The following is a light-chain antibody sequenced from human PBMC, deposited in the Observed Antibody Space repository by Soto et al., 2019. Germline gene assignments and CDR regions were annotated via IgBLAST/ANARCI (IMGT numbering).Light chain of an antibody. CDR1: PSVANF. V-gene: IGKV3-11*01. CDR2: GAF. CDR3: QQRNIWPPVT. Sequence: EILLTQSPDTLSLSPGERATLSFVASPSVANFVAWYQQKPGQAPRLLIYGAFNRATGIPARFSGSGSGTDFTLTISSLEPEDSAVYYCQQRNIWPPVTFGHGTRLEIK. J-gene: IGKJ5*01.